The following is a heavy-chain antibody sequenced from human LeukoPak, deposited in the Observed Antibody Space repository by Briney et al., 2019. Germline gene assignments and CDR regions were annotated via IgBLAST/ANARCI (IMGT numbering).Heavy chain of an antibody. CDR1: GYTFTSYY. J-gene: IGHJ3*02. Sequence: GASVKVSCKASGYTFTSYYMHWVRQAPGQGLEWMGIINPSGGSTSYAQKFQGRVTMTRDTSTSTVYMELSSLRSEDTAVYYCARGRYDFWSGYYLDAFDIWGQGTMVTVSP. D-gene: IGHD3-3*01. CDR3: ARGRYDFWSGYYLDAFDI. CDR2: INPSGGST. V-gene: IGHV1-46*01.